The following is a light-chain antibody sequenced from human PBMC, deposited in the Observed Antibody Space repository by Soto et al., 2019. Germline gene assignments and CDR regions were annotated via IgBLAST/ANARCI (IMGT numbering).Light chain of an antibody. V-gene: IGLV2-14*01. Sequence: QSALTQPASVSGSPGQSITISCTGTSSDVGDYNYVSWYQQHPGKVPKLMIYEVSNRPSGVSNRFSGSKSGNTASLTISGLQAEDEADYYCSSYTRSSNVVFGGGTKLTVL. CDR1: SSDVGDYNY. CDR3: SSYTRSSNVV. CDR2: EVS. J-gene: IGLJ2*01.